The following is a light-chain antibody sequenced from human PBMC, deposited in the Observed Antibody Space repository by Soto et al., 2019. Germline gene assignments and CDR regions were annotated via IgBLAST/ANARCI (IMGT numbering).Light chain of an antibody. CDR2: WAS. Sequence: DIVMTQSPDSLAVSLGERATINCKSSQSVLYSSNNKNYLAWYQQKPGQPPKLLIYWASTRESGVPDRFSGSGSGTDFTLTISSLQAEDVAVYYCQQYYSTPPHTFGQATKLEIK. V-gene: IGKV4-1*01. J-gene: IGKJ2*01. CDR3: QQYYSTPPHT. CDR1: QSVLYSSNNKNY.